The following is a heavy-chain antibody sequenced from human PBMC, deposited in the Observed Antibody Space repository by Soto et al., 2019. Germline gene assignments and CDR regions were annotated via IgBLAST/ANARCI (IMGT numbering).Heavy chain of an antibody. CDR2: ITSKSTTI. Sequence: GGSLRLSCAASGFTFTSYRMNWVRQAPGQVLEWVSYITSKSTTIKYADSVKGRFTVSRDNAKNSLYLQLNSLRDEDTAVYYCAREMGACSDSSCYPGPYDSWGQGTLVTVSS. CDR1: GFTFTSYR. J-gene: IGHJ5*02. CDR3: AREMGACSDSSCYPGPYDS. D-gene: IGHD3-16*01. V-gene: IGHV3-48*02.